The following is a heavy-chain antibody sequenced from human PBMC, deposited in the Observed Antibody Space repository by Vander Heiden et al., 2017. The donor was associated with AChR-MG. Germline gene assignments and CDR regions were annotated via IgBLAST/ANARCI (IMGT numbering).Heavy chain of an antibody. CDR2: IIPICGTS. Sequence: QVQLVQSGAEVTKPGSSVKVSCKASGGTFSSYAISWVRQAPGQGLEWMGGIIPICGTSNYAQKFQGRVTITADESTSTAYMELSSLRSEDTAVYYCARGGRYYYDSSGYYPEGDYWGQGTLVTVSS. J-gene: IGHJ4*02. CDR1: GGTFSSYA. D-gene: IGHD3-22*01. CDR3: ARGGRYYYDSSGYYPEGDY. V-gene: IGHV1-69*01.